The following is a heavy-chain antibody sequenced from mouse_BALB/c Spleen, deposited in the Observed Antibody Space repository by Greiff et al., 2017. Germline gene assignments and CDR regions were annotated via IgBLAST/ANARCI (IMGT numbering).Heavy chain of an antibody. CDR3: ARTSITTVVATDY. CDR2: INPYNDGT. CDR1: GYTFTSYV. D-gene: IGHD1-1*01. J-gene: IGHJ2*01. V-gene: IGHV1-14*01. Sequence: EVQLQQSGPELVKPGASVKMSCKASGYTFTSYVMHWVKQKPGQGLEWIGYINPYNDGTKYNEKFKGKATLTSDKSSSTAYMELSSLTSEDSAVYYCARTSITTVVATDYWGQGTTLTVSS.